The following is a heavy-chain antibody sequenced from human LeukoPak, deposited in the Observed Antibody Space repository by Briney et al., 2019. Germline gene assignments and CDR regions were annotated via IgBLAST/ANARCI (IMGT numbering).Heavy chain of an antibody. V-gene: IGHV3-23*01. Sequence: PGGSLRLSCAASGFTFSGFAMSWVRQAPGKGLEWVSTISGSGGGTYYADSVKGRFTISRDNSKNTLHLQMDSLRAEDTAAYYCAKAGQLVSPGRPFDYWGQGTLVTVSS. CDR1: GFTFSGFA. CDR3: AKAGQLVSPGRPFDY. J-gene: IGHJ4*02. D-gene: IGHD1-1*01. CDR2: ISGSGGGT.